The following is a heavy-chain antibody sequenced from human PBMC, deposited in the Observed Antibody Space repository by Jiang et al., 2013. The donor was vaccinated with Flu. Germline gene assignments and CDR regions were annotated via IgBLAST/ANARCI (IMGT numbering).Heavy chain of an antibody. J-gene: IGHJ6*04. CDR3: ARDMTVVTSYYYYYGMDV. CDR2: INHSGST. V-gene: IGHV4-34*01. Sequence: ETLSLTCAVYGGSFSGYYWSWIRQPPGKGLEWIGEINHSGSTNYNPSLKSRVTISVDTSKNQFSLKLSSVTAADTAVYYCARDMTVVTSYYYYYGMDVWGKGTTVTVSS. D-gene: IGHD4-23*01. CDR1: GGSFSGYY.